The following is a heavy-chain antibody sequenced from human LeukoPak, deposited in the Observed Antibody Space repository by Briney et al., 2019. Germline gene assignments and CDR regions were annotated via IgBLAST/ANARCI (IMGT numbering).Heavy chain of an antibody. V-gene: IGHV3-23*01. CDR3: AKVIGGSGDYDY. CDR2: ISGSGGST. CDR1: GFTFSSYA. D-gene: IGHD4-17*01. J-gene: IGHJ4*02. Sequence: GGSLRLSCAASGFTFSSYAMSWVRQAPGKGLEWVSAISGSGGSTYYAGSVKGRFTISRDNSKNTLYLQMNSLRAEDTAVYYCAKVIGGSGDYDYWGQGTLVTVSS.